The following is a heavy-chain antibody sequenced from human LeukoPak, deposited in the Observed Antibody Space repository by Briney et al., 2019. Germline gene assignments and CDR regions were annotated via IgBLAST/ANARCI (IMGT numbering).Heavy chain of an antibody. Sequence: SETLSLTCTVSGGSISTDYWTWIWQPPGKGLEWIGYIYYSGNTRYNPSLMSRVTISVDTSKNHFSLKLTSVTAADTAVYCCARHEVGYCSGGSCPYYFDYWGQGTLVTVSS. V-gene: IGHV4-59*08. CDR2: IYYSGNT. CDR3: ARHEVGYCSGGSCPYYFDY. J-gene: IGHJ4*02. D-gene: IGHD2-15*01. CDR1: GGSISTDY.